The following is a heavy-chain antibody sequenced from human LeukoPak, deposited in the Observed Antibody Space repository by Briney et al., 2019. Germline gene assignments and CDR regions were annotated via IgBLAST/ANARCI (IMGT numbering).Heavy chain of an antibody. V-gene: IGHV3-23*01. D-gene: IGHD4/OR15-4a*01. CDR1: GFTFNNHA. Sequence: GGSLRLSCAASGFTFNNHALTWFRQTPGKGLECVSAISGDGISPYYADSVRGRFTISRDNSKNTLYLQMNSLRVEDTAVYFCARDPGAFPYFFDYWGQGTLVTVSS. CDR2: ISGDGISP. J-gene: IGHJ4*02. CDR3: ARDPGAFPYFFDY.